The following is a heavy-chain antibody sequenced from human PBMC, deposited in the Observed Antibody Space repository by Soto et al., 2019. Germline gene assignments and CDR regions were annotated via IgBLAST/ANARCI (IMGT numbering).Heavy chain of an antibody. V-gene: IGHV3-23*01. CDR1: GFTFSSYA. Sequence: GGSLRLSCAASGFTFSSYAMTWVRQAPGKGLEWVSAISGSGGSTYYADSVKGRFTISRDNSNNTLYLQMNSLRAEDTAVYYCAKDFPYSSGWYGSGYGFFGYWGQGTLVTVSS. CDR3: AKDFPYSSGWYGSGYGFFGY. D-gene: IGHD6-19*01. CDR2: ISGSGGST. J-gene: IGHJ4*02.